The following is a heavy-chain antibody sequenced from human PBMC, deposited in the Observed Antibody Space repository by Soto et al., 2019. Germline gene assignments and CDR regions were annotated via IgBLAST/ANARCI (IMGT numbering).Heavy chain of an antibody. CDR1: GFRLPTKGMC. Sequence: SGPTQVNPTQTRTLACPGTGFRLPTKGMCVGWIRQPPGKALEWLALIYWDDDKRYSPSLKSRLTITKDTSKNQVVLTMTIMDPAATATYYCAPRRGFGALAYWGQ. V-gene: IGHV2-5*02. CDR3: APRRGFGALAY. J-gene: IGHJ4*02. D-gene: IGHD3-10*01. CDR2: IYWDDDK.